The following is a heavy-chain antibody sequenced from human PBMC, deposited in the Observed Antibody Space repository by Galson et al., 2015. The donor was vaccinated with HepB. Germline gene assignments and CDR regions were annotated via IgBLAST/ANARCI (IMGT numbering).Heavy chain of an antibody. D-gene: IGHD6-6*01. CDR1: GFTFSSYA. CDR2: TSGSGGST. J-gene: IGHJ6*03. V-gene: IGHV3-23*01. Sequence: SLRLSCAASGFTFSSYAMSWVRQAPGKGLEWVSGTSGSGGSTYHADSVKGRFTISRDNSKHTLHLQMNRLRPEDTALYYCAKDCHRRYSRSSEFYMDVWGKGTTVTVSS. CDR3: AKDCHRRYSRSSEFYMDV.